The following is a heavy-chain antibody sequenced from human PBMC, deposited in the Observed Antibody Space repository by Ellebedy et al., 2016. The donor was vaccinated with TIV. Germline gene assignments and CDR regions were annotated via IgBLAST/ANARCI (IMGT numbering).Heavy chain of an antibody. CDR1: GFTFSSYS. J-gene: IGHJ4*02. V-gene: IGHV3-30-3*01. Sequence: PGGSLRLSCAASGFTFSSYSMHWVRQAPGKGLEWVAAISYDGTDKHYADSLKGRFTISRDNSRNTLYLQMNSLRAEDTAVYYCVRELMLGVLDYWGQGTLVTVSS. CDR3: VRELMLGVLDY. D-gene: IGHD3-3*01. CDR2: ISYDGTDK.